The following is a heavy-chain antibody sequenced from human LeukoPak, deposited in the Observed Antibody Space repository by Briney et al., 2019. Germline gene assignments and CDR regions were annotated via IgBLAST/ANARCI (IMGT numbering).Heavy chain of an antibody. CDR1: GFTFSSYA. J-gene: IGHJ4*02. V-gene: IGHV3-30*04. Sequence: GGSLRLSCAASGFTFSSYAMHWVRQAPGKGLEWVAVISYDKSHEFYADSVKGRFTISRDNSKNTLYLQMNSLRAEDMALYYCAKDIGSGWSYYFDYWGQGTLVTVSS. CDR2: ISYDKSHE. CDR3: AKDIGSGWSYYFDY. D-gene: IGHD6-19*01.